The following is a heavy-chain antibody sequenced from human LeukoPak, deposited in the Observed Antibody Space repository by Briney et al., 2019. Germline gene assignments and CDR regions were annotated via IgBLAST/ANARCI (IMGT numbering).Heavy chain of an antibody. Sequence: SVKVSCKASGGTFNSYAITWMRQAPGQGLEWMGWIIPILGTSNYAQKFQGRVTIIADKSTSTAYMELSSLKSEDTAVYYCARDIYTGYSGPFDPWGQGTLVTVSS. CDR1: GGTFNSYA. D-gene: IGHD3-9*01. CDR3: ARDIYTGYSGPFDP. CDR2: IIPILGTS. J-gene: IGHJ5*02. V-gene: IGHV1-69*10.